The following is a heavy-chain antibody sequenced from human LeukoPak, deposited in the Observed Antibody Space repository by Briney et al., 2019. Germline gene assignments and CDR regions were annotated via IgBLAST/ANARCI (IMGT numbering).Heavy chain of an antibody. CDR1: GFTFDDYG. CDR3: ARDGGTRLKYSFGYGDF. J-gene: IGHJ4*02. Sequence: PGGSLRLSCAASGFTFDDYGMSWVRQAPGKGLEWVSGINWNGGSTGYADSVKGRFTISRDDAKNSLYLQMNSLRAEDTAVYYCARDGGTRLKYSFGYGDFWGQGTLVTVSS. V-gene: IGHV3-20*04. D-gene: IGHD3-22*01. CDR2: INWNGGST.